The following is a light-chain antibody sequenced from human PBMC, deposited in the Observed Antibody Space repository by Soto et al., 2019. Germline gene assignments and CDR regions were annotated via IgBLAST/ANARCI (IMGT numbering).Light chain of an antibody. CDR1: QSVSSSY. CDR2: GAS. CDR3: QQYGSSPWT. V-gene: IGKV3-20*01. Sequence: GERATLSCRASQSVSSSYLAWYQQKPGQAPRPLIYGASSRAIGIPDRFSGSGSGTDFTLTISRLEPEDFAVYYCQQYGSSPWTFCQGTKVDIK. J-gene: IGKJ1*01.